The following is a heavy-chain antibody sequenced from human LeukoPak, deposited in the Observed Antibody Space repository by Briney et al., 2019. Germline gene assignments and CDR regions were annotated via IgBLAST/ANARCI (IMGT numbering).Heavy chain of an antibody. V-gene: IGHV4-59*01. Sequence: SETLSLTCTVSGGSISSYYWSWIRQPPGKGLAWIGHIYYSGSTNYNPSLKSRVTISVDTSKNQFSLKLSSVTAADTAVYYCAREDYYDSSGYFDYWGQGTLVTVSS. CDR1: GGSISSYY. D-gene: IGHD3-22*01. CDR2: IYYSGST. CDR3: AREDYYDSSGYFDY. J-gene: IGHJ4*02.